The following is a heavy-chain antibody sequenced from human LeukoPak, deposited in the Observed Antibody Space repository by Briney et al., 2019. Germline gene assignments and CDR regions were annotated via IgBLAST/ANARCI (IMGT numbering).Heavy chain of an antibody. CDR3: ARGEGLASRIWFDP. D-gene: IGHD6-6*01. J-gene: IGHJ5*02. CDR2: IYSGGST. V-gene: IGHV3-53*01. CDR1: GFTVSSNY. Sequence: RGSLRHSCAASGFTVSSNYMSWVRQAPGKGLEWVSVIYSGGSTYYPDSVEGRFTISRDKSKNTLYLQMNSLRAEDTAVYYCARGEGLASRIWFDPWGQGTLVAVSS.